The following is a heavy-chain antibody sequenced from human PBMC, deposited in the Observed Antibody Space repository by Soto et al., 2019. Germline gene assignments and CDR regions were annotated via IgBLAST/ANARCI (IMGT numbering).Heavy chain of an antibody. CDR1: GYAFTTYG. J-gene: IGHJ4*02. Sequence: QVHLVQSGAEVKKPGASVKVSCKGSGYAFTTYGITWVRQAPGQGLEWMGWISAHNGNTNYAQKLQGRVTVSRDPSTSTAYMELRILRSDVTAVYYCARGRYGDYWGQGALVTVSS. CDR2: ISAHNGNT. D-gene: IGHD1-1*01. CDR3: ARGRYGDY. V-gene: IGHV1-18*01.